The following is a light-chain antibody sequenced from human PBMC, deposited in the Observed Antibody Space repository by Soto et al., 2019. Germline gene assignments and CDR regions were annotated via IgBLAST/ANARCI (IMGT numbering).Light chain of an antibody. Sequence: QSALTQPASVSGSPGQSITISCSGTTSDVGIYNLVSWYQQHPGKAPKLVIYEVDKRPSGVSNRFSGSRSCNTASLTISGLQSEDEADYYCASYAGIRWVFGGGTKLTV. CDR3: ASYAGIRWV. CDR2: EVD. CDR1: TSDVGIYNL. V-gene: IGLV2-23*02. J-gene: IGLJ3*02.